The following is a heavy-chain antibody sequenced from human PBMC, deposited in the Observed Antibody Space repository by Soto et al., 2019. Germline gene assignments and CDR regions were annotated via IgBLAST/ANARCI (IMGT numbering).Heavy chain of an antibody. CDR2: IYYSGRT. J-gene: IGHJ4*02. V-gene: IGHV4-39*01. CDR1: GGSISSSSYY. CDR3: ARLTSPGYYFDY. Sequence: QLQLQESGPGLVKPSETLSLTCTVSGGSISSSSYYWGWIRQPPGKGLEWIGSIYYSGRTHYNSSLKSRIIISVDTPKSQLSLKLSSVTAADTAVYYCARLTSPGYYFDYWGQGTLVTVSA.